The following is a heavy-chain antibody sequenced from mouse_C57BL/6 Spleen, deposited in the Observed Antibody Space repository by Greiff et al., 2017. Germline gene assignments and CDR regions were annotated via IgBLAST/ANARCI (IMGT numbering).Heavy chain of an antibody. D-gene: IGHD1-1*01. Sequence: QVQLQESGPGLVQPSQSLSMTCKVSGFSLTSYGVHWVRQSPGNGLEWLGVIWRGGSTDYNAAFISRLTISTDNSKSQVFFKMNSLQADDTAIYYCARNSVTTGYYYAMDYWGQGTTVTVSS. CDR2: IWRGGST. CDR3: ARNSVTTGYYYAMDY. V-gene: IGHV2-2*01. J-gene: IGHJ4*01. CDR1: GFSLTSYG.